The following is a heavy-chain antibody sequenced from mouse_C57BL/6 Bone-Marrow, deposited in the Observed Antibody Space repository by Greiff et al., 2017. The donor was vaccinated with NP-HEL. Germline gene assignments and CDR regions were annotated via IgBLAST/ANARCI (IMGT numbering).Heavy chain of an antibody. CDR1: GYSITSGYY. CDR2: ISYDGSN. Sequence: EVQRVESGPGLVKPSQSLSLTCSVTGYSITSGYYWNWIRQFPGNKLEWMGYISYDGSNNYNPSLKNRISITRDTSKNQFFLKLNSVTTEDTATYYCARLGRAMDYWGQGTSVTVSS. D-gene: IGHD4-1*01. CDR3: ARLGRAMDY. V-gene: IGHV3-6*01. J-gene: IGHJ4*01.